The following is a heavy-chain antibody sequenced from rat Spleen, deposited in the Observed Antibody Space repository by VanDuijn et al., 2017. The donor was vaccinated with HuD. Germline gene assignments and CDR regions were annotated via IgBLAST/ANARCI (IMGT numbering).Heavy chain of an antibody. J-gene: IGHJ4*01. CDR2: ISTGGGST. D-gene: IGHD1-12*02. CDR1: GFTFSNYY. CDR3: TTALWGTMMVEGVMDA. V-gene: IGHV5-27*01. Sequence: EVQLVESGGGLVQPGRSLKLSCAASGFTFSNYYMAWVRQAPTKGLEWVAYISTGGGSTYYRDSVKGRFTISRDNAKTTLYLQMDSLRSEDTATYYWTTALWGTMMVEGVMDAWGQGASVTVSS.